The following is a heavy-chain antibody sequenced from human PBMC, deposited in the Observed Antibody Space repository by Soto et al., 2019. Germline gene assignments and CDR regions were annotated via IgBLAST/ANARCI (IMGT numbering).Heavy chain of an antibody. CDR2: IIPIFGTA. J-gene: IGHJ4*02. CDR1: GGTFSSYA. V-gene: IGHV1-69*01. CDR3: ARLKAGQQWPNGFDY. D-gene: IGHD6-19*01. Sequence: QVQLVQSGAEVKKPGSSVKVSCKASGGTFSSYAISWVRQAPGQGLVWVGGIIPIFGTANYAQKFQGRVTITADESTSAAYMELSSLRSEDTAVYYCARLKAGQQWPNGFDYWGQGTLVTVSS.